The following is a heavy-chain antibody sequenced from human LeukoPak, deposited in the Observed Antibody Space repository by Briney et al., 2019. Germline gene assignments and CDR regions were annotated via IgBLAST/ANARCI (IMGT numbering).Heavy chain of an antibody. CDR2: IYYSGST. Sequence: SETLSLTCTVSGGSISSSSYYWGWIRQPPGKGLEWIGSIYYSGSTYYNPSLKSRVTISVDTSKNQFSLKLRSVTAADTAVYYCARDLPGTSSFDYWGQGTLVTVSS. CDR1: GGSISSSSYY. CDR3: ARDLPGTSSFDY. D-gene: IGHD2-2*01. V-gene: IGHV4-39*07. J-gene: IGHJ4*02.